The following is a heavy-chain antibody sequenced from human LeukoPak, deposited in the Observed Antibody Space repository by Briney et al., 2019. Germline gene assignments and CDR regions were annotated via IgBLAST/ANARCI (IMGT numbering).Heavy chain of an antibody. V-gene: IGHV3-48*01. D-gene: IGHD1-26*01. CDR3: ARWAYYFDY. Sequence: GGSLRLSCAASGFSFHTYSMNWVRQAPGKGLEWISYISSSGSPIYSADSVRGRFTISRDNAKNSLYLQMNSLRAEDTAVYYCARWAYYFDYWGQGTLVTVSS. CDR1: GFSFHTYS. CDR2: ISSSGSPI. J-gene: IGHJ4*02.